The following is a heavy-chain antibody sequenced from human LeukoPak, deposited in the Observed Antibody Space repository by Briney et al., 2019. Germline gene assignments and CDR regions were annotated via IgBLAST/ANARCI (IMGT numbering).Heavy chain of an antibody. J-gene: IGHJ3*02. D-gene: IGHD3-10*01. V-gene: IGHV4-4*07. Sequence: PSETLSHSCTVSGGSISRYYWSWIRQPAGKGLEWIGRIYTSGSTNYNPSLKSRVTMSVDTSKNQFSLKLSSVTAADTAVYYCAIDGLDGVNDAFDIWGQGTMVTVSS. CDR2: IYTSGST. CDR1: GGSISRYY. CDR3: AIDGLDGVNDAFDI.